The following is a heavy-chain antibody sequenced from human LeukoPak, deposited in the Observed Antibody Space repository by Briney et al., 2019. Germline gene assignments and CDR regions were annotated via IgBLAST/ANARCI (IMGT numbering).Heavy chain of an antibody. Sequence: ASVKVSCKASGGTFSRYAISWVRQAPGQGLEWMGRIIPIFGTANYAQKFQGRVTITTDESTSTAYMELSSLRSEDTAVYYCARDIFAGYGHFDYWGQGTLVTVSS. J-gene: IGHJ4*02. V-gene: IGHV1-69*05. CDR3: ARDIFAGYGHFDY. CDR2: IIPIFGTA. D-gene: IGHD5-18*01. CDR1: GGTFSRYA.